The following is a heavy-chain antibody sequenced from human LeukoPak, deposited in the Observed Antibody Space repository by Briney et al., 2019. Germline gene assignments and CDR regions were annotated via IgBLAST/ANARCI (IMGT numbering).Heavy chain of an antibody. CDR2: IYYSGST. CDR3: ARVRLTTVTIFDY. V-gene: IGHV4-30-4*08. CDR1: GGSISSGDYY. D-gene: IGHD4-11*01. J-gene: IGHJ4*02. Sequence: SETLSLTCTVSGGSISSGDYYWSWIRQPPGKGLEWIGYIYYSGSTYYNPSLKSRVTISVDTSKNQFSLKLSSVTAADTAVYYCARVRLTTVTIFDYWGQGTLVTVSS.